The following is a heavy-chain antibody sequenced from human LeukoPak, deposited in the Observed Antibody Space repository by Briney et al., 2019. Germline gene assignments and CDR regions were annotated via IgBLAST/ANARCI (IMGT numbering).Heavy chain of an antibody. V-gene: IGHV4-34*01. D-gene: IGHD5-24*01. CDR3: ARHGNLYYFDY. CDR1: GGSFSGYY. Sequence: SETLSLTCAVYGGSFSGYYWSWIRQPPGKGLEWIGEINHSGSTNYNPSLKSRGTISVDTSKNQFSLKLSSVTAADTAVYYCARHGNLYYFDYWGQGTLVTVSS. CDR2: INHSGST. J-gene: IGHJ4*02.